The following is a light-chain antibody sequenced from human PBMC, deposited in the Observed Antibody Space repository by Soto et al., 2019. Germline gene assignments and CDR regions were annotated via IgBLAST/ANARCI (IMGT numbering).Light chain of an antibody. CDR2: GAS. J-gene: IGKJ5*01. CDR3: QQYNNWPPIT. V-gene: IGKV3-15*01. CDR1: QTVSTN. Sequence: EIVLTQSPGTLSLSPGERATLSCRASQTVSTNLAWYQQKPGQAPRLLIYGASTRATGIPARFSGRGSGTEFTLPISSLQSEDLAVYYCQQYNNWPPITFGQGTRLEIK.